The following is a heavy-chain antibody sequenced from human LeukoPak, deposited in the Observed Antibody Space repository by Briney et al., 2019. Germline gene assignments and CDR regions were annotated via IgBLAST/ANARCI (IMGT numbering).Heavy chain of an antibody. D-gene: IGHD2-2*01. Sequence: SETPSLTCTVSGGSISSGGYYWSSVRQHPGRGLEWVGYVYYSGSTYYNPSLKSRVTISVDTSKNQFSLKLSSVTAADTAVYYCASLLSPGYCSSTSCQEHWGQGTLVTVSS. CDR3: ASLLSPGYCSSTSCQEH. V-gene: IGHV4-31*03. CDR2: VYYSGST. CDR1: GGSISSGGYY. J-gene: IGHJ4*02.